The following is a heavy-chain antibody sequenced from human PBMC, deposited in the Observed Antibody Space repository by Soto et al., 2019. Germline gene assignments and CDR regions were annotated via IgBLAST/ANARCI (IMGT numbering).Heavy chain of an antibody. J-gene: IGHJ5*02. CDR2: ISGSGNSP. V-gene: IGHV3-23*04. CDR1: GFIFGDHV. Sequence: EVQLVESGGRLVQRGGSPRLSCSGSGFIFGDHVMDWVRQAPGKGLEWVAGISGSGNSPFFRDSVKGRFTISRDNSKNTVYLEMNNLRDEDSAMYFCARGTHSYSGSHELDAWGLGTLVTVSS. CDR3: ARGTHSYSGSHELDA. D-gene: IGHD1-26*01.